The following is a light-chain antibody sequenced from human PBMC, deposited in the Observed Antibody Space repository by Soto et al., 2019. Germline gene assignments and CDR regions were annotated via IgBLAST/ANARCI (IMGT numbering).Light chain of an antibody. Sequence: QSALTQPASVSGSPGQSITISCTGTSSDVGGYNYVSWYQQHPGKAPKLMIYEVSNRPSGVSNRLSGSKSGNTASLTISGLQAEDEADYYCSSYTSSIPYVFGTGTKVTVL. CDR3: SSYTSSIPYV. J-gene: IGLJ1*01. CDR1: SSDVGGYNY. V-gene: IGLV2-14*01. CDR2: EVS.